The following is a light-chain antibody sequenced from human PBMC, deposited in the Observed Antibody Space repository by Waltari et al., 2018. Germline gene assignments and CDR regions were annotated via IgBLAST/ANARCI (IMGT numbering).Light chain of an antibody. Sequence: QSVLTQPPSVSAAPRQKVSISCSGSSSNIGNSSVSWFQQFPRAAPKLLIYDTNKRPSGIPARFSASKSGTSATLGISGLQTGDEAIYHCGTWDNSLNIVIFGGGTKLTVL. CDR1: SSNIGNSS. V-gene: IGLV1-51*01. J-gene: IGLJ2*01. CDR2: DTN. CDR3: GTWDNSLNIVI.